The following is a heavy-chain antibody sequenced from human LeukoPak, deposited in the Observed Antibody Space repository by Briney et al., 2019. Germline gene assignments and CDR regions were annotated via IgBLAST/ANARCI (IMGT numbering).Heavy chain of an antibody. Sequence: GGSLRLSCAASGFTFSSYGMSWVRQAPGKGLEWVSAISGSGGSTYYADSVKGRFTISRDNSKNTLYLQMDSLRAEDTAVYYCAKDSKIVGATFRSYHYMDVWGKGTAVTVSS. CDR1: GFTFSSYG. CDR2: ISGSGGST. CDR3: AKDSKIVGATFRSYHYMDV. J-gene: IGHJ6*03. D-gene: IGHD1-26*01. V-gene: IGHV3-23*01.